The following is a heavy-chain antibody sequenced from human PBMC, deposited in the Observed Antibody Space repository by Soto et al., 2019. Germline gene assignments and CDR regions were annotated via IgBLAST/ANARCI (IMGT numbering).Heavy chain of an antibody. CDR1: GFTISSNA. J-gene: IGHJ4*02. Sequence: GGSLRLSCAASGFTISSNAMYWVRQAPGKGLEWVSAISDRGDTTHYADSVKGRFTISRDTSKNTLYLLLNTLRADDTAVYYCAKDKPGTTSFDYWGQGTLVTVLL. D-gene: IGHD1-1*01. V-gene: IGHV3-23*01. CDR3: AKDKPGTTSFDY. CDR2: ISDRGDTT.